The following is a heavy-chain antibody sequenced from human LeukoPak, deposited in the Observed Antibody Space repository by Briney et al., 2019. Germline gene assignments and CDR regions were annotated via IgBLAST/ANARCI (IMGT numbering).Heavy chain of an antibody. CDR2: INTDGSST. Sequence: GGSLRLSCAASGFTFSSYWMHWVRQAPGKGLVWVSRINTDGSSTSYADSVKGRFTISKDNAKNTLYLQMDSLRAEDTAAYYCARDYDILTAYHASFDYWGQGTLVTVSS. CDR3: ARDYDILTAYHASFDY. V-gene: IGHV3-74*01. J-gene: IGHJ4*02. CDR1: GFTFSSYW. D-gene: IGHD3-9*01.